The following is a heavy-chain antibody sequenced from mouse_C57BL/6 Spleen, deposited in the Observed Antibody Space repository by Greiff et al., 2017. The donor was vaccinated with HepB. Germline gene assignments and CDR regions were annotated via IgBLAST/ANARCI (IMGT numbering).Heavy chain of an antibody. D-gene: IGHD1-1*01. CDR2: INPSNGGT. V-gene: IGHV1-53*01. CDR1: GYTFTSYW. Sequence: QVHVKQPGTELVKPGASVKLSCKASGYTFTSYWMHWVKQRPGQGLEWIGNINPSNGGTNYNEKFKSKATLTVDKSSSTAYMQLSSLTSEDSAVYYCARWGRYYGSSFDYWGQGTTLTVSS. CDR3: ARWGRYYGSSFDY. J-gene: IGHJ2*01.